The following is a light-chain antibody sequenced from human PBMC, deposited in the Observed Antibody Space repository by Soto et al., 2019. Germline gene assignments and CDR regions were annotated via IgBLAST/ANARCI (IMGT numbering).Light chain of an antibody. CDR3: CSYAGRYTYI. V-gene: IGLV2-11*01. CDR2: DVS. J-gene: IGLJ1*01. CDR1: SSDVGGYNY. Sequence: QSALTQPASVSGSPGQSVTISCAGTSSDVGGYNYVSWYQQHPGKAPKLMIYDVSKQPSGVPDRFSGSKSGNTASLTISGLQAEDEADYYCCSYAGRYTYIFGTGTKVTVL.